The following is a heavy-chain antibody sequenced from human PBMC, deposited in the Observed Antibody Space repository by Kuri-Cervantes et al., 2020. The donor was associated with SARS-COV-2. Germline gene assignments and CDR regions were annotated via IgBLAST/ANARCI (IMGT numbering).Heavy chain of an antibody. CDR2: ISSSSYI. Sequence: GGSXXXXXAAAGFTFSTYSMNWVRQAPGKGLEWVSSISSSSYIYYADSVKGRFTISRDNAKNSLYLQMNSLRAEDTAVYYCARDGGPREQQLGVWGKGTTVTVSS. J-gene: IGHJ6*04. D-gene: IGHD6-13*01. CDR3: ARDGGPREQQLGV. V-gene: IGHV3-21*01. CDR1: GFTFSTYS.